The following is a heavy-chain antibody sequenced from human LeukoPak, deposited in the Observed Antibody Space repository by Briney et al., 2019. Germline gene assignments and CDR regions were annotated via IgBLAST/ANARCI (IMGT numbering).Heavy chain of an antibody. CDR1: GFTFSSYG. V-gene: IGHV3-30*18. CDR2: ISYDGSNK. J-gene: IGHJ3*02. CDR3: AKEAGGLDDAFDI. D-gene: IGHD3/OR15-3a*01. Sequence: GGSLRLSCAASGFTFSSYGMHWVRQAPGKGLEWVAVISYDGSNKYYADSVKGRFTISRDNSKNTLYLQMNSLRAEDTAVYYCAKEAGGLDDAFDIWGRGTMVTVSS.